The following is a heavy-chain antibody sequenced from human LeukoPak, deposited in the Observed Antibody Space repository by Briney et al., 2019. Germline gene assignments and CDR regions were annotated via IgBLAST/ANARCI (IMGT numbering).Heavy chain of an antibody. V-gene: IGHV5-51*01. CDR3: ARRRDCSDYSDAFDI. J-gene: IGHJ3*02. D-gene: IGHD4-11*01. CDR1: GYTFTSYW. CDR2: IYPDDSDT. Sequence: GESLKISCKGSGYTFTSYWIGWVRQMPGKGLEWMGIIYPDDSDTRKSPSFQGQVTISADKSISTAYLQWSSLRASDTAMYYCARRRDCSDYSDAFDIWGQGTMVTVSS.